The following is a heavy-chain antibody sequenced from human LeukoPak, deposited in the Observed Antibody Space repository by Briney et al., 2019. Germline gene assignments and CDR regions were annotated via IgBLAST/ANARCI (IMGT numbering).Heavy chain of an antibody. Sequence: PSETLSLTCTVSGYSISSGYYWGWIRQPPGKGLEWIGSIYHSGSTYYNPSLKSRVTISVDTSKNQFSLKLSSVTVADTAVYYCARGGWTILYWFDPWGQGTLVTVSS. CDR3: ARGGWTILYWFDP. CDR1: GYSISSGYY. CDR2: IYHSGST. V-gene: IGHV4-38-2*02. D-gene: IGHD5-24*01. J-gene: IGHJ5*02.